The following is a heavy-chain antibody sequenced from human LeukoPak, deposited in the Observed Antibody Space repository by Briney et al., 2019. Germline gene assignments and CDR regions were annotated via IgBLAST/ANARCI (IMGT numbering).Heavy chain of an antibody. V-gene: IGHV4-30-2*01. CDR3: ASDEDAFAI. J-gene: IGHJ3*02. CDR2: IYHSGST. CDR1: GGSISSGGYY. Sequence: PSRTLSLTRTVSGGSISSGGYYWSWIRQPPGKGLEWIGYIYHSGSTYYNPSLKSRVTISVDRSKNQFSLKLSSVTAADTAVYYCASDEDAFAIWGQGTMVTVSS.